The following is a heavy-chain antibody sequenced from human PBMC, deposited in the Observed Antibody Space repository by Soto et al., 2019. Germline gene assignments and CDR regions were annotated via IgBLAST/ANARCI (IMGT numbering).Heavy chain of an antibody. CDR2: IIPILGIA. Sequence: SVKVSCKASGGTFSSYTISWVRQAPGQGLEWMGRIIPILGIANYAQKFQGRVTITADKSTSTAYMELSSLRSEDTAVYYCARGGGIAVAGTEYYGMDVWGQGTTVTVSS. V-gene: IGHV1-69*02. CDR1: GGTFSSYT. CDR3: ARGGGIAVAGTEYYGMDV. D-gene: IGHD6-19*01. J-gene: IGHJ6*02.